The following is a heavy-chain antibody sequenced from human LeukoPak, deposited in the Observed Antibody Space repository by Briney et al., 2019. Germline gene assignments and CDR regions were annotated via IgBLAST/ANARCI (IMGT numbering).Heavy chain of an antibody. D-gene: IGHD2-8*01. CDR3: ARDRLDCTNGVCFIVATTSFDY. V-gene: IGHV3-21*01. CDR2: ISSSSSYI. J-gene: IGHJ4*02. Sequence: GGSLRLSCAASGFTFSSYSMNWVRQAPGKGLEWVSSISSSSSYIYYADSVKGRFTISRDNAKNSLYLQMNSLRAEDTAVYYCARDRLDCTNGVCFIVATTSFDYWGQGALATVSS. CDR1: GFTFSSYS.